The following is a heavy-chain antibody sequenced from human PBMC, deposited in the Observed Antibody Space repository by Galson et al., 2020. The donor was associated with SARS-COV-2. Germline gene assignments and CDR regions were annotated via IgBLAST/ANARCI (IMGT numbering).Heavy chain of an antibody. D-gene: IGHD6-13*01. Sequence: SETLSLICTVSGGSISSYYWSWIRQPPGKGLEWIGYIYYSGSTNYNPSLKSRVTISVDTSKNQFSLKLSSVTAADTAVYYCARRSRSYFDLWGRGTLVTVSS. CDR3: ARRSRSYFDL. V-gene: IGHV4-59*08. CDR2: IYYSGST. CDR1: GGSISSYY. J-gene: IGHJ2*01.